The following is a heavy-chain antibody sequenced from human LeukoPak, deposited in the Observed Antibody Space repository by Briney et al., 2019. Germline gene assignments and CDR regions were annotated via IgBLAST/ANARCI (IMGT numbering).Heavy chain of an antibody. CDR2: ISGDGGST. J-gene: IGHJ4*02. CDR3: AKRPSAYCSDGGCYFNY. D-gene: IGHD2-8*01. Sequence: GGSLRLSCAASGFTFDDYAMHWVRQAPGKGLEWVSLISGDGGSTYYADSVKGRFTISRDNTKDTLYLQMNTLRAEDTAVYYCAKRPSAYCSDGGCYFNYWGQGTLVIVSS. V-gene: IGHV3-43*02. CDR1: GFTFDDYA.